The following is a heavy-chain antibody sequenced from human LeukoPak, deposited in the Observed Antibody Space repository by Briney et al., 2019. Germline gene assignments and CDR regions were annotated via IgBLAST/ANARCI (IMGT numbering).Heavy chain of an antibody. V-gene: IGHV4-39*01. CDR1: GGSISSSSYH. CDR3: ARRFSAAAGIGY. Sequence: SETLSLTCTVSGGSISSSSYHWGWIRQPPGKGLEWIGSIYYSGSTYYNPSLKSRVTISVDTSKNQFSLKLSSVTAADTAVYYCARRFSAAAGIGYWGQGTLVTVSS. J-gene: IGHJ4*02. CDR2: IYYSGST. D-gene: IGHD6-13*01.